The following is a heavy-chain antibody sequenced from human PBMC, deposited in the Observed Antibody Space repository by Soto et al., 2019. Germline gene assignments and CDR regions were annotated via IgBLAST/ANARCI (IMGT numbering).Heavy chain of an antibody. D-gene: IGHD6-19*01. J-gene: IGHJ4*02. CDR2: IYYSGST. CDR1: GGSVSSGSYY. Sequence: QVQLQESGPGLVKPSETLSLTCTVSGGSVSSGSYYWSWIRQPPGKGLEWIGYIYYSGSTNYNPSLKGQVTISVDTSKNHFSLKLNSVTAADTAVYYCASYSSGWYDVSYWGQGTLVTVSS. CDR3: ASYSSGWYDVSY. V-gene: IGHV4-61*01.